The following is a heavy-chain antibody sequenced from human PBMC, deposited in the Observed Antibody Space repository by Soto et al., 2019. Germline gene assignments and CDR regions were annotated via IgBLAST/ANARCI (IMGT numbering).Heavy chain of an antibody. CDR3: VRGRSVLFLDL. V-gene: IGHV1-2*02. Sequence: ASVKVFCKSSGYTFTDFYIHSVQQVPVQGLEWLGLINPKKGGIIYAQIFKGRVTMTRDTSVHTSYMDLNRLNFDDSAIYYCVRGRSVLFLDLWGRGTQVTVSS. CDR2: INPKKGGI. J-gene: IGHJ1*01. CDR1: GYTFTDFY. D-gene: IGHD2-21*01.